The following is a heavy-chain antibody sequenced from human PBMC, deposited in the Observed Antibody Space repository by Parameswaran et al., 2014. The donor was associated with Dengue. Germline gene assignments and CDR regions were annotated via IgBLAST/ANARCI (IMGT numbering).Heavy chain of an antibody. V-gene: IGHV5-51*01. CDR3: ARSYPDRFLEWYVLVG. D-gene: IGHD3-3*01. J-gene: IGHJ4*02. Sequence: PREGLEWMGIIYPGDSDTRYSPSFQGQVTISADKSISTAYLQWSSLKASDTAMYYCARSYPDRFLEWYVLVGWGQGTLVTVSS. CDR2: IYPGDSDT.